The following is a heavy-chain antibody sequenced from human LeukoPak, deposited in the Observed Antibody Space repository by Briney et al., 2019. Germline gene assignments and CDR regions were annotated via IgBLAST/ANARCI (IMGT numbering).Heavy chain of an antibody. CDR2: IRYDGSNK. CDR1: GFTFSSYG. CDR3: AKDLGIRSDY. V-gene: IGHV3-30*02. Sequence: GGSLGLSCAASGFTFSSYGMHWVRQAPGKWLEWVAFIRYDGSNKYYADSVKGRFTISRDNSKNTLYLQMNSLRAEDTAVYYCAKDLGIRSDYWGQGTLVTVSS. D-gene: IGHD3-16*01. J-gene: IGHJ4*02.